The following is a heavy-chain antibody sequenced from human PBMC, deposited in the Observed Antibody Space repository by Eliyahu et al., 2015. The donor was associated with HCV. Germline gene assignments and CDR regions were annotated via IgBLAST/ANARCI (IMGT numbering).Heavy chain of an antibody. D-gene: IGHD2-8*01. Sequence: DVQLVESXGGLIQPGGSXRLXCAASEFAVTYNYXXWVRQPPGKGLEWVSVIFSDGDTFYADSVKGRFTISRDNAKNTVYLQMNSLRVEDTAVYYCAKEDNGLDYWGQGTLVTVSS. CDR1: EFAVTYNY. V-gene: IGHV3-53*01. J-gene: IGHJ4*02. CDR3: AKEDNGLDY. CDR2: IFSDGDT.